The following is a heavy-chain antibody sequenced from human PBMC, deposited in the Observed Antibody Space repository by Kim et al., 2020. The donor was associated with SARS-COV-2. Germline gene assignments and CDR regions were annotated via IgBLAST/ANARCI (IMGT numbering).Heavy chain of an antibody. V-gene: IGHV3-48*03. CDR3: ASKPFREARYFDF. J-gene: IGHJ4*02. Sequence: YPDSVRGRFTMSKDSAGNSVYLQMNDLRAEDTAVYYCASKPFREARYFDFWGQGTLVTVSS.